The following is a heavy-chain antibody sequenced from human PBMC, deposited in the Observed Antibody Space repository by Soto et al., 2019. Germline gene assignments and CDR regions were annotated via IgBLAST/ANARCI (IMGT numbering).Heavy chain of an antibody. CDR2: IIPIFGTA. V-gene: IGHV1-69*06. Sequence: SVKVSCKASGGTFSSYAISWVRQAPGQGLEWMGGIIPIFGTANYAQKFQGRVTITADKSTSTAYMELSSLRSEDTAVYYCARVRRAAVTTYYYYGMDVWGRGTTVTVSS. CDR3: ARVRRAAVTTYYYYGMDV. D-gene: IGHD4-4*01. CDR1: GGTFSSYA. J-gene: IGHJ6*02.